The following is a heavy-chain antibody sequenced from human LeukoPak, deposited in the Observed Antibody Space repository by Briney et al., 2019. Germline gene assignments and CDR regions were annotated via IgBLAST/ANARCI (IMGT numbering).Heavy chain of an antibody. CDR1: GYTFSGYY. CDR3: AREEVAAAYYFDY. J-gene: IGHJ4*02. V-gene: IGHV1-2*02. CDR2: INPNSGDR. D-gene: IGHD2-15*01. Sequence: ASVKVSCKASGYTFSGYYMHWVRQAPGQGLEWMGWINPNSGDRNSAQKFKGRVTMTRDTSISTAYMELSRLRSDDTAVYYCAREEVAAAYYFDYWGQGTLVTVSS.